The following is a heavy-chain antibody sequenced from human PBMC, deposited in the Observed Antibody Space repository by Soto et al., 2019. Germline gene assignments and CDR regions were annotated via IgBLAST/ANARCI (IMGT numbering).Heavy chain of an antibody. J-gene: IGHJ6*03. CDR2: MNPNSGNT. CDR3: ARAAVSCHGGGDQKGRVGNLEG. Sequence: ASVKVSCKASGYTFTSYDINWVRQATGQGLEWMGWMNPNSGNTGYAQKFQGRVTMTRNTSISTAYMELSSLRSEDTAVYYCARAAVSCHGGGDQKGRVGNLEGWGKGNRFT. V-gene: IGHV1-8*01. D-gene: IGHD3-10*01. CDR1: GYTFTSYD.